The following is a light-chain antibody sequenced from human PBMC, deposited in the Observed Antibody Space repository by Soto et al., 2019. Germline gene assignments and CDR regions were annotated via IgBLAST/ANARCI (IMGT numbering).Light chain of an antibody. V-gene: IGLV1-40*01. CDR1: SSNIGAGYD. CDR3: QSYDSSLSGLNYV. Sequence: QSVLTQLPSVSGAPGQRVTISCTGSSSNIGAGYDVHWYQQLPGTAPKLLIYGNSNRPSGVPDRFSGSKSGTSASLAITGLQAEDEADYYCQSYDSSLSGLNYVFGTGTKLTVL. CDR2: GNS. J-gene: IGLJ1*01.